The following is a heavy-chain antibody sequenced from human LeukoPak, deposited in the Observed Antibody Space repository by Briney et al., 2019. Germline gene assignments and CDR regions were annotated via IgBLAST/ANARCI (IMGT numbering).Heavy chain of an antibody. J-gene: IGHJ4*02. Sequence: SETLSLTCTVSGYSISSGYYWGWIRQPPGKGLEWIGSIYHSGGTYYNPSLKSRVTISVDTSKNQFSLKLSSVTAADTAVYYCARVITMIVVADYWGQGTLVTVSS. CDR2: IYHSGGT. CDR1: GYSISSGYY. CDR3: ARVITMIVVADY. V-gene: IGHV4-38-2*02. D-gene: IGHD3-22*01.